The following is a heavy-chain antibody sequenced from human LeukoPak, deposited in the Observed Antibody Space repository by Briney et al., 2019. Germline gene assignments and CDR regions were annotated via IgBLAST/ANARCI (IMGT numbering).Heavy chain of an antibody. J-gene: IGHJ5*02. Sequence: SVKVSCKASGGTFSSYAISWVRQAPGQGLEWMGGIIPIFGTANYAQKFQGRVTITADESTSTAYMELSSLRSEDTAVYYCAREGRIAVAGTGSDWFDPWGQGTLVIVSS. CDR2: IIPIFGTA. CDR3: AREGRIAVAGTGSDWFDP. V-gene: IGHV1-69*13. CDR1: GGTFSSYA. D-gene: IGHD6-19*01.